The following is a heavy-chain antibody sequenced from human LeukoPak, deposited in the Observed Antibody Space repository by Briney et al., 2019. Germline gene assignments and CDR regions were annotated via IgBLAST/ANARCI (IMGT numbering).Heavy chain of an antibody. J-gene: IGHJ4*02. CDR3: ARGRYLTTSGGAAAGFLDY. CDR1: GGSFSGYY. CDR2: INHSGST. D-gene: IGHD6-13*01. V-gene: IGHV4-34*01. Sequence: PSETLSLTCAVPGGSFSGYYWNWIRQSPGKGLEWIGEINHSGSTHYNPSLKSRVTISVDTSQKQFSLRLTSVTAADTAVYYCARGRYLTTSGGAAAGFLDYWGQGSLVTVST.